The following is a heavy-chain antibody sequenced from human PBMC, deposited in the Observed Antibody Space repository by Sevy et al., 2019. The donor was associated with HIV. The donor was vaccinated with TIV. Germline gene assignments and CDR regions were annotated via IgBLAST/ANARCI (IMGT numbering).Heavy chain of an antibody. CDR3: AKDGYKPSVGDENYYYYYMDV. V-gene: IGHV3-23*01. CDR2: ISGSGGST. J-gene: IGHJ6*03. Sequence: GGSLRLSCAASGFTFSSYAMSWVRQAPGKGLEWVSAISGSGGSTYYADSVKGRFTISRDNSKNTLYLEMNSLRAEDTAVYYCAKDGYKPSVGDENYYYYYMDVGGKGTTVTVSS. CDR1: GFTFSSYA. D-gene: IGHD1-20*01.